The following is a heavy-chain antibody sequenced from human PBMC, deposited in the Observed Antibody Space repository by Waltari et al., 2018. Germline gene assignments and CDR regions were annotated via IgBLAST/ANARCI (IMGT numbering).Heavy chain of an antibody. CDR2: ISGSGGST. CDR3: AKDGLRFLEWFNWFDP. V-gene: IGHV3-23*01. Sequence: EVQLLESGGGLVQPGGSLSLSCAASGVTFSSDAMSLVRQAPGKGLEWVSAISGSGGSTYYADSVKGRFTISRDNSKNTLYLQMNSLRAEDTAVYYCAKDGLRFLEWFNWFDPWGQGTLVTVSS. D-gene: IGHD3-3*01. CDR1: GVTFSSDA. J-gene: IGHJ5*02.